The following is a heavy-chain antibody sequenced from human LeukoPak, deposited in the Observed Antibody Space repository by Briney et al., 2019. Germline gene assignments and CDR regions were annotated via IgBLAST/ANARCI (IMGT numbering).Heavy chain of an antibody. CDR1: GYTFTSYD. V-gene: IGHV1-8*01. Sequence: ASVKVSCKASGYTFTSYDINWVRQATGQGLEWMGWMNPNSGNTGYAQKFQGRVTMTRNTSISTAYMELSSLRSEDTAVYYCARSSWDIVVVPAYGMDVWGQGTTVTVSS. CDR2: MNPNSGNT. D-gene: IGHD2-2*01. CDR3: ARSSWDIVVVPAYGMDV. J-gene: IGHJ6*02.